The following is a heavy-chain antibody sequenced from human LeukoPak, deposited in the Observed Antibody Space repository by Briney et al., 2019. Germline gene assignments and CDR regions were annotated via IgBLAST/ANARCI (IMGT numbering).Heavy chain of an antibody. CDR2: ISSSSSTI. D-gene: IGHD2-15*01. CDR3: AKADKLSDAFDI. Sequence: GGSLRLSCAASGFTFSSYAMNWIRQAPGKGLEWVSYISSSSSTIYYADSVKGRFTISRDNAKNSLYLQMNSLRAEDTAVYYCAKADKLSDAFDIWGQGTMVTVSS. CDR1: GFTFSSYA. J-gene: IGHJ3*02. V-gene: IGHV3-48*01.